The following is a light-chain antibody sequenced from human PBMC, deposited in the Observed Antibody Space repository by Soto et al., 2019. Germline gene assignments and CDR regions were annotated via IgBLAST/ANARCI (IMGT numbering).Light chain of an antibody. Sequence: DIQMTQSPSSLSASVGDRVTITCRASQSISSYLNWYQQRPGRAPKLLIYAASSLQSGVPSRFRGSGSGTDFTLTISNLQPEDFATYYCQQSYRTPPTFGQGTKVEIK. CDR3: QQSYRTPPT. J-gene: IGKJ1*01. V-gene: IGKV1-39*01. CDR1: QSISSY. CDR2: AAS.